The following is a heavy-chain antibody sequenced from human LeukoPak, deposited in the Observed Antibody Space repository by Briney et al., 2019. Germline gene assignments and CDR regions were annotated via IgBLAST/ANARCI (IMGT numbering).Heavy chain of an antibody. Sequence: ASVEVSCKASGYTFTSYYMHWVRQAPGQGLEWMGIINPSGGSTSYAQKFQGRVTMTRDTSTSTVYMELSSLRSEDTAVYYCARGYCSGGSCYYSEYFQHWGQGTLVTVSS. CDR3: ARGYCSGGSCYYSEYFQH. CDR1: GYTFTSYY. CDR2: INPSGGST. D-gene: IGHD2-15*01. J-gene: IGHJ1*01. V-gene: IGHV1-46*01.